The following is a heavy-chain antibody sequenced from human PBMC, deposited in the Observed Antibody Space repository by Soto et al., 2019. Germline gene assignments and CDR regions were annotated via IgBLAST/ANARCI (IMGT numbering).Heavy chain of an antibody. CDR3: ARDTGDSSGYYLHHFDY. V-gene: IGHV1-18*01. CDR1: GYTFTTYG. Sequence: GASVKVSCKASGYTFTTYGFSWVRQAPGQGLEWMGWISANNGNTNYAQKLQGRVTMTTDTSTSTAYMELRSLRSDDTAVYYCARDTGDSSGYYLHHFDYWGQGTLVTVS. CDR2: ISANNGNT. D-gene: IGHD3-22*01. J-gene: IGHJ4*02.